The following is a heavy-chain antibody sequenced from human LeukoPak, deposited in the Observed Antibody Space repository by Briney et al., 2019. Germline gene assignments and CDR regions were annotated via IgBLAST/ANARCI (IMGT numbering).Heavy chain of an antibody. Sequence: ASVKVSCKASGYTFTGYYMHWVRQAPGQGLEWMGWINPNSGGTNYAQKFQGRVTMTRDTSISTAYMELSRLRSDDTAVYYCARDTPYCSSTSGYTVGNYYYGMDVWGQGTTVTVSS. D-gene: IGHD2-2*02. CDR2: INPNSGGT. CDR1: GYTFTGYY. CDR3: ARDTPYCSSTSGYTVGNYYYGMDV. J-gene: IGHJ6*02. V-gene: IGHV1-2*02.